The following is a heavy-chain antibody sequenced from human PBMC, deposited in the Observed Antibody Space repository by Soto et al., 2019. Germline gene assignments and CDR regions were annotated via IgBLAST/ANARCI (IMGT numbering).Heavy chain of an antibody. V-gene: IGHV1-2*06. Sequence: ASVKVSCKASGYRFTAYYIHWVRQAPGQGLEWMGRMNLDTGGTTYAQKFQGRVTMTRDTSISTAYVELSSLKSDDTAMYYCARDGNFAFLGYSFAFDFWGQGTLVTVSS. J-gene: IGHJ4*02. D-gene: IGHD5-18*01. CDR2: MNLDTGGT. CDR1: GYRFTAYY. CDR3: ARDGNFAFLGYSFAFDF.